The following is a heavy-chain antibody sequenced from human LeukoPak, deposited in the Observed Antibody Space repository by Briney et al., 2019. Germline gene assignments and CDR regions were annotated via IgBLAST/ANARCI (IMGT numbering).Heavy chain of an antibody. CDR1: GGSVSGGRYY. V-gene: IGHV4-61*01. CDR2: IYYSGST. J-gene: IGHJ4*02. D-gene: IGHD3-10*01. CDR3: ATAPNNYGKFDY. Sequence: SETLPLTCTVSGGSVSGGRYYWSWIRQPPGKGLEWIGYIYYSGSTNYNPSLKSRVTISVDTSKNQFSLKLSSVTAADTAVYYCATAPNNYGKFDYWGQGTLVTVSS.